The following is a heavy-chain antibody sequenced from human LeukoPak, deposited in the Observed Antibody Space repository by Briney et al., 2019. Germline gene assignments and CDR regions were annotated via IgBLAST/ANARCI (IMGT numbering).Heavy chain of an antibody. CDR2: IYYSGST. J-gene: IGHJ3*02. CDR1: GGSISSYY. CDR3: ARVPGGYYDSSGYYSPWSAFDI. V-gene: IGHV4-59*12. Sequence: SETLSLTCTVSGGSISSYYWSWIRQPPGKGLEWIGYIYYSGSTYYNPSLKSRVTISVDTSKNQFSLKLSSVTAADTAVYYCARVPGGYYDSSGYYSPWSAFDIWGQGTMVTVSS. D-gene: IGHD3-22*01.